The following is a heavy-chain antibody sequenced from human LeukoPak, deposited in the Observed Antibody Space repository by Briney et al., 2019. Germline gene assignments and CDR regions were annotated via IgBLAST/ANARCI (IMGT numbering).Heavy chain of an antibody. Sequence: PGKSLGPACAVSGFTFSSYGMHWVRQPPGKGLEWVALILSDGSNKKYADSVKDRSSISRDNPKNPLYLQMNSLRAEDTAVYYCAKDHGSSWYLVVVYYYGMDVWGQGTSVTVYS. J-gene: IGHJ6*02. CDR2: ILSDGSNK. CDR3: AKDHGSSWYLVVVYYYGMDV. CDR1: GFTFSSYG. D-gene: IGHD6-13*01. V-gene: IGHV3-30*18.